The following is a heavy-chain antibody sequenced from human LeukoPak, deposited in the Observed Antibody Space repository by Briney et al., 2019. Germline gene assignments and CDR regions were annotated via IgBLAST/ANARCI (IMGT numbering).Heavy chain of an antibody. CDR2: VYPGDSDA. CDR3: ARRLVGATRWAFDI. D-gene: IGHD1-26*01. V-gene: IGHV5-51*01. J-gene: IGHJ3*02. CDR1: GYTFTSYW. Sequence: AESLKISCKGSGYTFTSYWIAWVRQMPGKGLEWMGIVYPGDSDATYSPSFQGQVTISADKSISTAYLQWSSLKASDTAMYYCARRLVGATRWAFDIWGQGTMVTVSS.